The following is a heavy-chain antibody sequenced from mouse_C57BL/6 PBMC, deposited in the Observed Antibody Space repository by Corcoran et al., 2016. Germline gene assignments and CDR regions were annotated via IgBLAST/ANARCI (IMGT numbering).Heavy chain of an antibody. V-gene: IGHV1-76*01. D-gene: IGHD2-1*01. J-gene: IGHJ3*01. CDR1: GYTFTDYY. CDR2: IYPGSGNT. Sequence: QVQLKQSGAELVRPGASVKLSCKASGYTFTDYYINWVKQRPGQGLEWIARIYPGSGNTYYNEKFKGKATLTAEKSSSTAYMQLSSLTSEDSAVYFCARGGLYYGNYTAYWGQGTLVTVSA. CDR3: ARGGLYYGNYTAY.